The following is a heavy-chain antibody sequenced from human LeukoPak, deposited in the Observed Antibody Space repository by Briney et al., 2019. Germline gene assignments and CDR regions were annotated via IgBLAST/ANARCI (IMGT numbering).Heavy chain of an antibody. V-gene: IGHV3-21*01. CDR1: GFTFSNHD. Sequence: GGSLRLSCAASGFTFSNHDMKWVRQAPGKGLEWVSSISTTSLYTYYADSVKGRFTISRDNAKNSLYLEINNLRAEDTAVYYCVKDAYWSCFVWGQGTLVTVSS. J-gene: IGHJ4*02. D-gene: IGHD1-1*01. CDR3: VKDAYWSCFV. CDR2: ISTTSLYT.